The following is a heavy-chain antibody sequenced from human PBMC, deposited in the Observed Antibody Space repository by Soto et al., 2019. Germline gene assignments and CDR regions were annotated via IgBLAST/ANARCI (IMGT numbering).Heavy chain of an antibody. CDR1: GFTFSSYW. CDR2: IKQDGSEK. J-gene: IGHJ5*02. D-gene: IGHD2-8*01. CDR3: ARGNGVTRSRRGWFDP. Sequence: EVQLVESGGGLVQPGGSLRLSCAASGFTFSSYWMSWVRQAPGKGLEWVANIKQDGSEKYYADSVKGRFTISRDNAKNSLYLQMNSLRAEDTAVYYCARGNGVTRSRRGWFDPWGQGTLVTVSS. V-gene: IGHV3-7*01.